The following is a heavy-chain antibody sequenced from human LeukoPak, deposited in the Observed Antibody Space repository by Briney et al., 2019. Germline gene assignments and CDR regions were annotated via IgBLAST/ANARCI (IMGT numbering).Heavy chain of an antibody. CDR1: GFTFSSYA. CDR2: ISANGGST. Sequence: GGSLRLSCAASGFTFSSYAMNWVRQAPGKGLERVSGISANGGSTVYADSVKGRFTISRDISKNTLYLQMNSLRAEDTAVYYCARETYYDFWSGYYRWYYGMDVWGQGTTVTVSS. J-gene: IGHJ6*02. D-gene: IGHD3-3*01. CDR3: ARETYYDFWSGYYRWYYGMDV. V-gene: IGHV3-23*01.